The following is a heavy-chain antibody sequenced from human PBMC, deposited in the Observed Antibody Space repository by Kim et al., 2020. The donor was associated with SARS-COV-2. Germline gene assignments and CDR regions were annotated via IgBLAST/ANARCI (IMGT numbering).Heavy chain of an antibody. CDR1: GYRFTRNH. CDR2: INPSGGGT. D-gene: IGHD4-17*01. CDR3: ARDYGGNSFDH. V-gene: IGHV1-46*01. Sequence: ASVKVSCKTSGYRFTRNHIHWVRQAPGQGLEWMGVINPSGGGTNYLQKFQGRVTMTSDMSATTVYMELSRLRSEDRAVYFCARDYGGNSFDHWGQGTLVTVSP. J-gene: IGHJ5*02.